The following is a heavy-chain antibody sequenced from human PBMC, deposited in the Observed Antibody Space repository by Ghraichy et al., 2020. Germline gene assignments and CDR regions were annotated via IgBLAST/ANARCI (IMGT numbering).Heavy chain of an antibody. Sequence: GSLRLSCTASGFTFSSYAMNWVRQAPGQGLEWVSSISSTSSFIYYADSVKGRFAISRDNAKKSLYLQMNSLRAEDTAVYYCARATTVVAVDFDYWGPGTLVTVSS. CDR1: GFTFSSYA. D-gene: IGHD4-23*01. CDR3: ARATTVVAVDFDY. J-gene: IGHJ4*02. V-gene: IGHV3-21*01. CDR2: ISSTSSFI.